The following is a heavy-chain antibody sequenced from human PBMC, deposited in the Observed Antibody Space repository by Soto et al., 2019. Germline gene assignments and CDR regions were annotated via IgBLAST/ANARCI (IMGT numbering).Heavy chain of an antibody. CDR1: GGTFSTYT. V-gene: IGHV1-69*12. D-gene: IGHD3-22*01. Sequence: QVQLVQSGAEVKKPGSSVKVSCKASGGTFSTYTMSWVRQAPGQGLEWMGGIIPMFGTTTYAENFQGRVTITADESTSTAYMELTSLRSEVTAVYYCTRDLYYFDSSAYYGHNWFDPWGQGTRVTVSS. CDR3: TRDLYYFDSSAYYGHNWFDP. CDR2: IIPMFGTT. J-gene: IGHJ5*02.